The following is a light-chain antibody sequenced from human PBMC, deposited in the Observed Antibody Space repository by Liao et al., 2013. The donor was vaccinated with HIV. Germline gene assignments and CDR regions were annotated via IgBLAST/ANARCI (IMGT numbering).Light chain of an antibody. CDR2: FDR. CDR1: NIGSRS. J-gene: IGLJ1*01. Sequence: SYVLTQPPSVSVAPGQTAKITCGGSNIGSRSVHWYQQQPGQAPILVMSFDRDRPSGIPERFSGSNSGNTATLTITRVEAGDEADYYCQVWDGITDQGFFGPGTKVTVL. CDR3: QVWDGITDQGF. V-gene: IGLV3-21*01.